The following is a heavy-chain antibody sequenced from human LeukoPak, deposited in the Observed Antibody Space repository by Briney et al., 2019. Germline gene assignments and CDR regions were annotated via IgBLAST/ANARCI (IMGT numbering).Heavy chain of an antibody. D-gene: IGHD4-17*01. J-gene: IGHJ4*02. CDR3: AKAWTTVTTKAPFDY. CDR1: GFTFDDYA. CDR2: ISWNSGSI. V-gene: IGHV3-9*01. Sequence: PGGSLRLSCAASGFTFDDYAMHWVRQAPGKGLEWVSGISWNSGSIGYADSVKGRFTISRDNAKNSLYLQMNSLRAENTALYYCAKAWTTVTTKAPFDYWGQGTLVTVSS.